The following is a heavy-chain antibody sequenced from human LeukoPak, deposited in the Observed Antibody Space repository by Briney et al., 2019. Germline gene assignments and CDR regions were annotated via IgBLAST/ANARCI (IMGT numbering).Heavy chain of an antibody. CDR1: GFTFSSYG. CDR3: AKGPVVNFDY. J-gene: IGHJ4*02. D-gene: IGHD4-23*01. Sequence: GRSLRLSCAASGFTFSSYGMHWVRQAPAKGLEWVSGISGSGSSTYYGDSVKGRFTIYRDNSKNTLYLQMNSLRVEDTAVYYCAKGPVVNFDYWGQGTLVTVSS. CDR2: ISGSGSST. V-gene: IGHV3-23*01.